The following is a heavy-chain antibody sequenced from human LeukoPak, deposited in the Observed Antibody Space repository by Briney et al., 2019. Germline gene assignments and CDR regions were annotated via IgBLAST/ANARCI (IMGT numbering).Heavy chain of an antibody. CDR1: GFTFSSYG. D-gene: IGHD6-19*01. CDR2: ISYDGSNK. CDR3: ARGVGTALIAVAGAFDI. V-gene: IGHV3-30*03. J-gene: IGHJ3*02. Sequence: GGSLRLSCAASGFTFSSYGMHWVRQAPGKGLEWVAVISYDGSNKYYADSVKGRFTISRDNSKNTLYLQMNSLRAEDTAVYYCARGVGTALIAVAGAFDIWGQGTMVTVSS.